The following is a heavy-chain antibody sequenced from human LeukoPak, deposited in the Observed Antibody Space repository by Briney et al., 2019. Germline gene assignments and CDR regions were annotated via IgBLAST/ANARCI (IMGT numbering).Heavy chain of an antibody. CDR1: GFTFSSYW. Sequence: PGGSLRLSCAASGFTFSSYWMSWVRQAPGKGLEWVGFIRSKAYGGTTEYAASVKGRFTISRDDSKSIAYLQMNSLKTEDTAVYYCTRDRLYDSSGLGVYWGQGTLVTVSS. CDR3: TRDRLYDSSGLGVY. D-gene: IGHD3-22*01. V-gene: IGHV3-49*04. J-gene: IGHJ4*02. CDR2: IRSKAYGGTT.